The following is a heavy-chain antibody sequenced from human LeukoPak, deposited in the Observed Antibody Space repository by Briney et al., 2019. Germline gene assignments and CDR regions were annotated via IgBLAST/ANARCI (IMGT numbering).Heavy chain of an antibody. CDR1: GYTSTDYY. CDR3: AREVEGATVTTRCFDY. CDR2: INPNSGGT. V-gene: IGHV1-2*02. D-gene: IGHD4-17*01. J-gene: IGHJ4*02. Sequence: ASVKVSCKASGYTSTDYYMHWVRQAPGQGLEWMGWINPNSGGTNYAQKFQGRVTMTRDTSITTAYMELTRLRSDDTAVYYCAREVEGATVTTRCFDYWGQGTLVTVSS.